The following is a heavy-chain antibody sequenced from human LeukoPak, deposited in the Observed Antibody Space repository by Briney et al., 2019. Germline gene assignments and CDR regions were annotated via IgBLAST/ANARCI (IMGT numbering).Heavy chain of an antibody. CDR2: INPNSGGT. D-gene: IGHD3-10*01. CDR3: ATALWFGELDWFDP. J-gene: IGHJ5*02. Sequence: GASVKVSCKASGYTFTGYYMHWVRQAPGQGLEWMGWINPNSGGTNYAQKFQDRVTMTRDTSISTAYMELSRLRSDDTAVYYCATALWFGELDWFDPWGQGTLVTVSS. CDR1: GYTFTGYY. V-gene: IGHV1-2*02.